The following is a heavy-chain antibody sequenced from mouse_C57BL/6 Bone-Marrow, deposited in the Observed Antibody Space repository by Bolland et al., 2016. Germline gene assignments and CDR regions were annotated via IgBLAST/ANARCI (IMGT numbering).Heavy chain of an antibody. Sequence: AINSDGGSTYYPDTMERRFIISRDNTKKTLYLQMSSLRSEDTALYYCASGNCEDYWGQGTLV. CDR3: ASGNCEDY. D-gene: IGHD4-1*01. CDR2: INSDGGST. V-gene: IGHV5-2*01. J-gene: IGHJ3*01.